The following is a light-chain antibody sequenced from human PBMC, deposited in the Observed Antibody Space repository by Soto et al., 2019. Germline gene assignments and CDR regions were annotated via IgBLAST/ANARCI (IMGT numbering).Light chain of an antibody. CDR3: QAWHSSSTV. V-gene: IGLV3-1*01. J-gene: IGLJ2*01. CDR1: KLGNKY. Sequence: SSELTQPPSVSVSPGQTASIPCSGDKLGNKYVSWYQQKPGQSPVLVIHQDTKRPSGIPERFSGSNSGNTATLTISGTQAMDEADYYCQAWHSSSTVFGGGTKVTVL. CDR2: QDT.